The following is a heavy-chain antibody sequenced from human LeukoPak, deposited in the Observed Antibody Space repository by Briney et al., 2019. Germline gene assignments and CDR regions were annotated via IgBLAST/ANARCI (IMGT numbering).Heavy chain of an antibody. D-gene: IGHD3-3*01. Sequence: GASVKVSCKASGYTFTGYYMHWVRQAPGQGLEWMGWVNPNSGNTHYAQKFQDRVTMTRDTSISTAYMELSRLRSDDTAVYCCARTNRITIFGVVIEDYWGQGTLVTVSS. V-gene: IGHV1-2*02. CDR2: VNPNSGNT. J-gene: IGHJ4*02. CDR3: ARTNRITIFGVVIEDY. CDR1: GYTFTGYY.